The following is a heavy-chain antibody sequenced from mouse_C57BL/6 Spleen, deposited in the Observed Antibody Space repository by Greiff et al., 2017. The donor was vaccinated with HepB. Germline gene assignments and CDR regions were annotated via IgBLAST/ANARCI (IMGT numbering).Heavy chain of an antibody. CDR1: GYTFTSYD. CDR3: ARPAYYSNYVAAMDY. V-gene: IGHV1-85*01. D-gene: IGHD2-5*01. CDR2: IYPRDGSN. Sequence: QVQLQQSGPELVKPGASVKLSCKASGYTFTSYDINWVKQRPGQGLEWIGWIYPRDGSNKYNEKFKGKATLTVETSSSTAYMELHSLTSEDSAVYFCARPAYYSNYVAAMDYWGQGTSVTVSS. J-gene: IGHJ4*01.